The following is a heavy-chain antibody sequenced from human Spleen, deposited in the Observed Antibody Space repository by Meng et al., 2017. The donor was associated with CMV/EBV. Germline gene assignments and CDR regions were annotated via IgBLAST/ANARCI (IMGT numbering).Heavy chain of an antibody. J-gene: IGHJ4*02. V-gene: IGHV3-48*03. CDR2: ISSSGSTI. Sequence: GESLKISCAASGFTFSSYEMNWVRQAPGKGLEWVSYISSSGSTIYYADSVKGRFTISRDNAKNSLYLQMNSLRAEDTAVYYCARGSYDSSGYYPKVLPGNFDYWGQGTLVTVSS. D-gene: IGHD3-22*01. CDR3: ARGSYDSSGYYPKVLPGNFDY. CDR1: GFTFSSYE.